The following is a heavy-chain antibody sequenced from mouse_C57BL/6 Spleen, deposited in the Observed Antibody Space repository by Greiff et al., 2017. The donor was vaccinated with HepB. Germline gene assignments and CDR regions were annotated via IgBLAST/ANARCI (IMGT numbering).Heavy chain of an antibody. D-gene: IGHD2-3*01. Sequence: EVQGVESGPELVKPGASVKISCKASGYSFTGYYMNWVKQSPEKSLEWIGEINPSTGGTTYNQKFKAKATLTVDKSSSTAYMQLKSLTSEDSAVYYCARGDGYSLDYWGQGTTLTVSS. CDR1: GYSFTGYY. CDR3: ARGDGYSLDY. CDR2: INPSTGGT. J-gene: IGHJ2*01. V-gene: IGHV1-42*01.